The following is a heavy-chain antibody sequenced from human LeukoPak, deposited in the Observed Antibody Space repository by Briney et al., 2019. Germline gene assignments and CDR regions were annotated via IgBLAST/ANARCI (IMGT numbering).Heavy chain of an antibody. V-gene: IGHV1-58*01. CDR2: IVVGSGNT. D-gene: IGHD5-18*01. J-gene: IGHJ4*02. Sequence: GTSVMVSCKSSGFTCTSSAVQWVRQARGQRLEWIGWIVVGSGNTNYAQKFQERVTITRDMSTSTAYMELSSLRSEDTAVYYCAADRGYSYGTDYWGQGTLVTVSS. CDR3: AADRGYSYGTDY. CDR1: GFTCTSSA.